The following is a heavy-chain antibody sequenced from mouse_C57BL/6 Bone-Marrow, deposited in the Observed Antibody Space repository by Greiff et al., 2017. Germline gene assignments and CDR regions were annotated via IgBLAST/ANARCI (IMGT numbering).Heavy chain of an antibody. CDR1: GFNIKDDY. CDR3: SSFDGNYFDF. D-gene: IGHD2-3*01. Sequence: VQLQQSGAEPVRPGASVKLSCTASGFNIKDDYIHWVKQRPEQGLEWIGWIDPEIGDTEYASKFQGKATITSDTSSNTAYLQLSSLTSEDTAVYYCSSFDGNYFDFWGQGTPLTVAS. J-gene: IGHJ2*01. CDR2: IDPEIGDT. V-gene: IGHV14-4*01.